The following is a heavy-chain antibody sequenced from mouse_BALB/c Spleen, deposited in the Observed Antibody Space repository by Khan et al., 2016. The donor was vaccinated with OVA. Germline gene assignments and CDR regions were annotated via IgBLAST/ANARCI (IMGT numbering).Heavy chain of an antibody. CDR2: IDPFSGGS. V-gene: IGHV1S135*01. CDR1: GYSFTSYY. Sequence: QLQQSGPELMKPGASVKISCKASGYSFTSYYIHWVMQRHGESLEWIGYIDPFSGGSTYNQKFKVKATLTVDKSSSTAYIHLSTLTSEDSAVYYCTRHGYVAWFTYWGQGTLVTVSA. CDR3: TRHGYVAWFTY. J-gene: IGHJ3*01. D-gene: IGHD2-2*01.